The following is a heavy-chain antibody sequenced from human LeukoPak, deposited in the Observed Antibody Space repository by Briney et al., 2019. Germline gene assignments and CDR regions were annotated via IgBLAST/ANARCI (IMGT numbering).Heavy chain of an antibody. J-gene: IGHJ6*03. CDR3: ARAYPILLIKRVYPSFRGGDYYYYYMDV. Sequence: SETLSLTCAVYGGSFSGYYWSWIRQPPGKGLEWIGEINHSGSTNYNPSLKSRVTISVDTSKNQFSLKLSSVTAADTAVYYCARAYPILLIKRVYPSFRGGDYYYYYMDVWGKGTTVTVSS. V-gene: IGHV4-34*01. D-gene: IGHD6-6*01. CDR1: GGSFSGYY. CDR2: INHSGST.